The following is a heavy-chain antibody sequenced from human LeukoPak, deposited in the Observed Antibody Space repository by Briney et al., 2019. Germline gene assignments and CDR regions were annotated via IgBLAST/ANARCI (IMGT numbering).Heavy chain of an antibody. D-gene: IGHD3-10*01. CDR3: AKEPHLGITIPYYFDY. CDR2: ISYDGTNN. Sequence: GRSLRLSCAASGFTFSSYSMNWVRQAPGKGLEWVAVISYDGTNNNYADSVKGRFTISRDNSKNTLYLQMNSLRAEDTAVYYCAKEPHLGITIPYYFDYWGQGTLVTVSS. V-gene: IGHV3-30*18. CDR1: GFTFSSYS. J-gene: IGHJ4*02.